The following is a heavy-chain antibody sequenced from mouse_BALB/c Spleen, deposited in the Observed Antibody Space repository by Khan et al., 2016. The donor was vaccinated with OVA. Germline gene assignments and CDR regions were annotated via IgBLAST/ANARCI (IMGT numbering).Heavy chain of an antibody. CDR2: INPTSCYT. CDR3: ARDRIDY. J-gene: IGHJ2*01. Sequence: QVQLKQSGAELAKPGASVKMSCKASGYTFTSYWMHWIKQRPGQGLEWIGYINPTSCYTEYNQKFKDKATLTADKSSSTAYMQQNSLTSDDSAVYYCARDRIDYWGQGTTLTVSS. CDR1: GYTFTSYW. V-gene: IGHV1-7*01.